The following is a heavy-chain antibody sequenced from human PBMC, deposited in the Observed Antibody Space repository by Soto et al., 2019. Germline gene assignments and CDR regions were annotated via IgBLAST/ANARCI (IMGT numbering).Heavy chain of an antibody. CDR3: ARGPGGYYSMDV. CDR2: ISYDGSNK. J-gene: IGHJ6*02. V-gene: IGHV3-30-3*01. CDR1: GFTFSSYA. D-gene: IGHD3-10*01. Sequence: QVQLVESGGGVVQPGRSLRLSCAASGFTFSSYAMHWDRQAPGKGLEWVAVISYDGSNKYYADSVKGRFTISRDNSKNTLYLQMNSLRAEDTAVYYCARGPGGYYSMDVWGQGTTVTVSS.